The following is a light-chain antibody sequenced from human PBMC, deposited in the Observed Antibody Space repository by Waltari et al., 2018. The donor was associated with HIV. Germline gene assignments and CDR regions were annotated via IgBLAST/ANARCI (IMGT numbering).Light chain of an antibody. CDR1: SSKSGAGYV. V-gene: IGLV1-40*01. CDR2: GNN. CDR3: QSYDSSLSGLV. Sequence: QSVLTQPPSVSGAPGPRVPITCTGSSSKSGAGYVVHWYQQLPGTAPKLLIYGNNNRPSGVPDRFSGSKSGTSASLAITGLQAEDEADYYCQSYDSSLSGLVFGEGTKLTVL. J-gene: IGLJ2*01.